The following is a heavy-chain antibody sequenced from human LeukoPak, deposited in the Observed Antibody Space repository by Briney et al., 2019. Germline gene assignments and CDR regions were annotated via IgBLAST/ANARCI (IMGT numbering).Heavy chain of an antibody. CDR2: IYYSGST. CDR3: ARGDIAMVSYWFDP. D-gene: IGHD5-18*01. CDR1: GGSISSYY. J-gene: IGHJ5*02. V-gene: IGHV4-59*01. Sequence: PSETLSLTCTVSGGSISSYYWSWIRQPPGKGLEWIGYIYYSGSTNYNPSLKSRVTISVDTSKNQFSLKLSSVTAADTAVYYCARGDIAMVSYWFDPWGQGTLVTVSS.